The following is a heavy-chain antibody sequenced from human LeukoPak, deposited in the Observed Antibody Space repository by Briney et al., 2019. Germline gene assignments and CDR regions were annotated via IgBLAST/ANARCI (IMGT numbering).Heavy chain of an antibody. J-gene: IGHJ6*04. V-gene: IGHV3-23*01. CDR3: AKGLYSSGWYDLDY. CDR1: GFTFSSYA. Sequence: GGSLRLSCAASGFTFSSYAMSWVRQAPGKGLEWVSAISGSGGSTYYADSVKGRFTISRDNSKNTLYLQMNSLRAEDTAVYYCAKGLYSSGWYDLDYWGKGTTVTVSS. CDR2: ISGSGGST. D-gene: IGHD6-19*01.